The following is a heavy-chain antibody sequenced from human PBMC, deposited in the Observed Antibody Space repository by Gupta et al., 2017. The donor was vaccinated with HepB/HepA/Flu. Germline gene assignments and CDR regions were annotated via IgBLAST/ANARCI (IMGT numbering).Heavy chain of an antibody. V-gene: IGHV3-23*01. Sequence: EVQLLESGGGLVQPGGSLRLSCAASGFTFSSYAMSWVRQAPGKGLEWVSALTGSGGTTYYADSVRGRFTISRDNSKNTLYLQMNNLRAEDTAVYYCAKDPGYYYYMDVWGKGTTVTVSS. CDR2: LTGSGGTT. J-gene: IGHJ6*03. CDR1: GFTFSSYA. CDR3: AKDPGYYYYMDV.